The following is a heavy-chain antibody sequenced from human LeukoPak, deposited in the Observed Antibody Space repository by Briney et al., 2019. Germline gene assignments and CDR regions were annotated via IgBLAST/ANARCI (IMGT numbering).Heavy chain of an antibody. CDR3: ARGYYGSGSHCCHMDV. V-gene: IGHV4-34*01. Sequence: PSETLSVTCAVYVGSFSGYYWSWIRQPRGKGLEWIGEINHSGSTNYNSSLKSRVTISVDTSKNQFSLKLSSVAAADTAVYYCARGYYGSGSHCCHMDVWGKGTTITVS. D-gene: IGHD3-10*01. CDR2: INHSGST. J-gene: IGHJ6*03. CDR1: VGSFSGYY.